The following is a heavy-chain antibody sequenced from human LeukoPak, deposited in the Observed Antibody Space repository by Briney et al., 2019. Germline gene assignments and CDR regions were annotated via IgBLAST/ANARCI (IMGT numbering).Heavy chain of an antibody. CDR1: GGTFSSYA. J-gene: IGHJ4*02. D-gene: IGHD3-22*01. CDR2: IIPIFGTA. V-gene: IGHV1-69*13. Sequence: GASVKVSCKASGGTFSSYAISWVRQAPGQGLEWMGGIIPIFGTANYAQKFQGRVTITADESTSTAYMELSSLRSEDTAVYYCAGTYYYDSSGYYLDYRGQGTLVTVSS. CDR3: AGTYYYDSSGYYLDY.